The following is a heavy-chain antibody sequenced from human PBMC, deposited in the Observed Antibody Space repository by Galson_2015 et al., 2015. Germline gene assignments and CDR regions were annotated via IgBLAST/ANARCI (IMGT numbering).Heavy chain of an antibody. Sequence: SVKVSCRASGYTFTSYAMHWVRQAPGQRLEWMGWINAGNGNTKYSQKFQGRVTITRDTSASTAYMELSSLRSEDTAVYYCARGGHTTVTNIFDYWGQGTLVTVSS. J-gene: IGHJ4*02. CDR2: INAGNGNT. D-gene: IGHD4-17*01. CDR3: ARGGHTTVTNIFDY. V-gene: IGHV1-3*01. CDR1: GYTFTSYA.